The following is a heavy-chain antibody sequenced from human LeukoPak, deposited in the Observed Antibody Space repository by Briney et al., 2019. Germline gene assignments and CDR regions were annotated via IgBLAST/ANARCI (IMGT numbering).Heavy chain of an antibody. J-gene: IGHJ4*02. CDR1: GYSISSGYY. Sequence: SETLSLTCTVSGYSISSGYYWGWIRPPPGKGLGRSGSIYHSGSTYYNPSLKSRVTISVDTSKNKFSLKLSSVTAAATAVYYCARHPRYCSSSSCYRGGDFDYWGQGTLVTVSS. CDR3: ARHPRYCSSSSCYRGGDFDY. V-gene: IGHV4-38-2*02. D-gene: IGHD2-2*01. CDR2: IYHSGST.